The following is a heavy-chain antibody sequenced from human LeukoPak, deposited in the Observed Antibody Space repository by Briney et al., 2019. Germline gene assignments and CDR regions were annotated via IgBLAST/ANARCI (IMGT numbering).Heavy chain of an antibody. D-gene: IGHD3-22*01. CDR2: ISSSSSYI. CDR3: ARGGYYDSSGYYADY. J-gene: IGHJ4*02. Sequence: PGGSLRLSCAASGFTFDDYAMHWVRHAPGKGLEWVSSISSSSSYIYYADSVKGRFTISRDNAKNSLYLQMNSLRAEDTAVYYCARGGYYDSSGYYADYWGQGTLVTVSS. CDR1: GFTFDDYA. V-gene: IGHV3-21*01.